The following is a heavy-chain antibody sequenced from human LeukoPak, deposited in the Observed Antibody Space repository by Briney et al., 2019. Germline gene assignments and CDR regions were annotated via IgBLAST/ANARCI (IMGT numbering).Heavy chain of an antibody. CDR2: INAGNGNT. Sequence: ASVKVSCKASGYTFTSYAMHWVRQAPGQGLEWMGWINAGNGNTKYSQKFQGRVTITRDTSASTAYMELSSLRSEDTAVYYCARERLRYCSSTSCPGDYYYYGMDVWGQGTTVTVSS. CDR1: GYTFTSYA. J-gene: IGHJ6*02. CDR3: ARERLRYCSSTSCPGDYYYYGMDV. D-gene: IGHD2-2*01. V-gene: IGHV1-3*01.